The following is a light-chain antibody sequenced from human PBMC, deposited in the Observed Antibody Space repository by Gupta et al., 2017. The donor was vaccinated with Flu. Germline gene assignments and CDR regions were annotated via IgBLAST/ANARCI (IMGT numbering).Light chain of an antibody. CDR1: QSVSSSY. CDR3: QQYVNELT. Sequence: EIVLTQSPATLSLSPGERATLSCRASQSVSSSYLAWYQQKPGQAPRLLIYGASSRATGIPDRFSGSGSGTDFTLTISSLEPEDFAVYYCQQYVNELTFGGGTKVEIK. V-gene: IGKV3-20*01. CDR2: GAS. J-gene: IGKJ4*01.